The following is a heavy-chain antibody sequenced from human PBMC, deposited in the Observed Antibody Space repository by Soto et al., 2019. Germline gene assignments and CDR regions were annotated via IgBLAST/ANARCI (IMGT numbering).Heavy chain of an antibody. V-gene: IGHV5-10-1*01. J-gene: IGHJ5*02. D-gene: IGHD3-3*01. Sequence: GESLKISCKGSGYTFTSYWIIWVRQMPGRGLEWMGRIDPSDSYTNYSPPFQGHVTISADKSISTAYLQWSSLKASDTAIYYCAGHDSEIGAVVDDTSWFDHWGQGTLVTVSS. CDR2: IDPSDSYT. CDR3: AGHDSEIGAVVDDTSWFDH. CDR1: GYTFTSYW.